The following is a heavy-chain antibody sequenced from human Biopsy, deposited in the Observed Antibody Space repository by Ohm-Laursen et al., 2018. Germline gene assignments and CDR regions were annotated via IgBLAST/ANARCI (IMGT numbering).Heavy chain of an antibody. Sequence: SVKVSCKASSYTFTDSNIHWMRQAPGQGLEWLGYINCKTGATNYAQKFQGTVTMTRDTSISTAYLALGSLRSADTAIYYCARDPLNGHKHFDYWGQGSLVTVSS. CDR1: SYTFTDSN. V-gene: IGHV1-2*02. CDR2: INCKTGAT. CDR3: ARDPLNGHKHFDY. D-gene: IGHD2-8*01. J-gene: IGHJ4*02.